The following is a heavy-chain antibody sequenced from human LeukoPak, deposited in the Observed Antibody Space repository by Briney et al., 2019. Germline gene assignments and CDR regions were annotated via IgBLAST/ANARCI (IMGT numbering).Heavy chain of an antibody. CDR1: GGTFSSYA. Sequence: SVKVSCKASGGTFSSYAISWVRRAPGQGLEWMGGIIPIFGTANYAQKFQGRVTITADKSTSTAYMELSSLRSEDTAVYYCARPYCSGGSCSPGYYGMDVWGKGTTVTVSS. J-gene: IGHJ6*04. D-gene: IGHD2-15*01. V-gene: IGHV1-69*06. CDR3: ARPYCSGGSCSPGYYGMDV. CDR2: IIPIFGTA.